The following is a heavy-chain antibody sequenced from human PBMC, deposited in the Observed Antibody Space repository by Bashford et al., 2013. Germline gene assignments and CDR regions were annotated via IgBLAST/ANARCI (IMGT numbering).Heavy chain of an antibody. D-gene: IGHD3-16*01. CDR2: IKRDGSEK. CDR3: TRGGSGSSYFWVH. V-gene: IGHV3-7*03. Sequence: GGSLRLSCAASGFTISNYWMTWVRQAPGKGLEWVASIKRDGSEKYYVDSVKGRFTISRDDAKNSVFLQMNSLRVEDTAVYYCTRGGSGSSYFWVHWGQGTLVTVSS. J-gene: IGHJ4*02. CDR1: GFTISNYW.